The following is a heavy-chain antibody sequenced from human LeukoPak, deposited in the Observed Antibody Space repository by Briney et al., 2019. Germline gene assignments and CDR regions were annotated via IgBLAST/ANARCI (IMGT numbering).Heavy chain of an antibody. V-gene: IGHV4-39*07. CDR2: IYYSGST. J-gene: IGHJ4*02. CDR1: GGSISSSSYY. CDR3: ARFKEEIDY. Sequence: SETLSLTCTVSGGSISSSSYYWDWIRQPPGKGLEWIGSIYYSGSTYYNPSLKSRVTISVDTSKNQFSLKLSSVTAADTAVYYCARFKEEIDYWGQGTLVTVSS.